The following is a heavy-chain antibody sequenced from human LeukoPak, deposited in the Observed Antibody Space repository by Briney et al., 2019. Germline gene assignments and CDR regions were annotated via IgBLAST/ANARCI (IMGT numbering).Heavy chain of an antibody. Sequence: ASVKVSCKASGYTFTKYVINWARQAPGQGLEWVGWISGYNGKTKYAQKVQGRVIMTTDTSTSTAYMELRRLRSDDTAMYFCARDPYDLLTGYYSGSGGDYWGQGTLVTVSS. V-gene: IGHV1-18*01. D-gene: IGHD3-9*01. J-gene: IGHJ4*02. CDR2: ISGYNGKT. CDR1: GYTFTKYV. CDR3: ARDPYDLLTGYYSGSGGDY.